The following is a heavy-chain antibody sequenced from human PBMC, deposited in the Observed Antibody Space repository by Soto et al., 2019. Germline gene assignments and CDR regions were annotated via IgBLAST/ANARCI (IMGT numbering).Heavy chain of an antibody. V-gene: IGHV3-9*01. J-gene: IGHJ4*02. D-gene: IGHD6-19*01. CDR2: ISWNSGSI. CDR1: GFTFDDYA. CDR3: AKDTIPYSSGWYYFDY. Sequence: GGSLRLSCAASGFTFDDYAMHWVRQAPGKGLEWVSGISWNSGSIGYADSVKGRFTISRDNAKNSLYLQMNSLRAEDTALYYCAKDTIPYSSGWYYFDYWGQGTLVTVSS.